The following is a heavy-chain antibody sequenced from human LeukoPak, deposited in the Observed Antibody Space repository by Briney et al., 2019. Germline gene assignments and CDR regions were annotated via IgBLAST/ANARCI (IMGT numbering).Heavy chain of an antibody. Sequence: WASVTVSCKASGYTFTSYYMHWVRQAPGQGLEWMGIINPSGGSTSYAQKFQGRVTMTRDTSTSTVYMELSSLRSEDTAVYYCARDKRYCSSTSCYAFDYWGQGTLVTVSS. CDR2: INPSGGST. V-gene: IGHV1-46*01. CDR1: GYTFTSYY. CDR3: ARDKRYCSSTSCYAFDY. J-gene: IGHJ4*02. D-gene: IGHD2-2*01.